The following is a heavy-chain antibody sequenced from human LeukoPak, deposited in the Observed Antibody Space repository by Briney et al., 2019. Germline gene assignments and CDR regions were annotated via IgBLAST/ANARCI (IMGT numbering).Heavy chain of an antibody. V-gene: IGHV4-38-2*02. CDR1: GYSISSGYY. Sequence: SETLSLTCTVSGYSISSGYYWGWIRPPPGKGLEWIGSIYYSGSTYYNPSLKSRVTISVDTSKNQFSLNLSSVTAADTAVYYCARAVGTSRNFFDYWGQGTLVTVSS. D-gene: IGHD4-23*01. J-gene: IGHJ4*02. CDR3: ARAVGTSRNFFDY. CDR2: IYYSGST.